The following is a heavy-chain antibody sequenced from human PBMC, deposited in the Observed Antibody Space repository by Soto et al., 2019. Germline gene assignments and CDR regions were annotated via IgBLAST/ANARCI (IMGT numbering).Heavy chain of an antibody. D-gene: IGHD1-26*01. CDR1: GFTFSSYS. V-gene: IGHV3-21*01. Sequence: EVQLVESGGGLVKPGGSLRLSCAASGFTFSSYSMNWVRQAPGKGLEWVSSISSSSSYRYYADSVKGRFTISRDNAKNSLYLQMNSLRAEDTAVYYCARDVGVGATSERDWLDPWGQGSLVTVSS. CDR3: ARDVGVGATSERDWLDP. J-gene: IGHJ5*02. CDR2: ISSSSSYR.